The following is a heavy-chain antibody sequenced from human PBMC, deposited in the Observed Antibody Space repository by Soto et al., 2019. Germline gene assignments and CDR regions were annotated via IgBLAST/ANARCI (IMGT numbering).Heavy chain of an antibody. J-gene: IGHJ6*02. CDR1: GFTFTSSA. D-gene: IGHD5-12*01. CDR3: AADRGNIVATIEYYYGMDV. V-gene: IGHV1-58*01. Sequence: ASVKVSCKASGFTFTSSAVQWVRQARGQRLEWIGWIVVGSGNTNYAQKFQERVTITRDMSTSTAYMELSSLRSEDTAVYYCAADRGNIVATIEYYYGMDVWGQGTTVTVSS. CDR2: IVVGSGNT.